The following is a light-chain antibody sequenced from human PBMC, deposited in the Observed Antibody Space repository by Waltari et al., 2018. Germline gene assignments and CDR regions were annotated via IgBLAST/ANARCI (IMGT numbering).Light chain of an antibody. CDR2: AAS. CDR1: KNIRMY. J-gene: IGKJ2*03. CDR3: QASYTTPYS. Sequence: DLQMTQSPSSLSASVGDRVTISCRASKNIRMYLSWYQQKPGIAPKLVIYAASTLQSGVPSRFSGSGSGTNFTLTITSLQAEDFATYFCQASYTTPYSFGQGTKVEIK. V-gene: IGKV1-39*01.